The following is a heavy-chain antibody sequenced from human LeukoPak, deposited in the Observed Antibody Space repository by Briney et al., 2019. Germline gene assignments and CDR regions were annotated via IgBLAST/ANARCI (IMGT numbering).Heavy chain of an antibody. CDR3: SPSAYLAGTGSGRWGGL. J-gene: IGHJ4*02. D-gene: IGHD6-19*01. Sequence: ASVKVSCKASGYIFTAYYMHCVRQAPGQGLEWMGWINPNSGGTNFAQKFQGRVTMTRDTSISTAYLELRRPKTDDTAVYYCSPSAYLAGTGSGRWGGLGGQGTLVTVSS. CDR2: INPNSGGT. V-gene: IGHV1-2*02. CDR1: GYIFTAYY.